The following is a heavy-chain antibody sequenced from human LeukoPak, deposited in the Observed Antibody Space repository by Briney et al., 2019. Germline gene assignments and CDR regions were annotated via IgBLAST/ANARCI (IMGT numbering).Heavy chain of an antibody. D-gene: IGHD3-10*01. Sequence: GGSLRLSCAASGFTFSRYWIHWVRQAPGKGLVWVSRINSDGSSTSYADSVRGRFTISRYNAKNTLYLQMNSLRAGDTAVYYCAKDFGELASYYMEVWGKGATVTVSS. CDR2: INSDGSST. V-gene: IGHV3-74*01. CDR1: GFTFSRYW. CDR3: AKDFGELASYYMEV. J-gene: IGHJ6*03.